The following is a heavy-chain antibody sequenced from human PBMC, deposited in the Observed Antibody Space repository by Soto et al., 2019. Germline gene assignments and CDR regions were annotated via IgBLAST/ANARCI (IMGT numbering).Heavy chain of an antibody. CDR2: IRSKANNYAT. CDR1: GFTFSGSA. Sequence: EVQLVESGGGLVQPGGSLKLSCAASGFTFSGSALHWVRQASGKGLEWLGRIRSKANNYATAYAASVNGRFTISRDDSKNTAFLQMNSLKTDDTAVYYCALEYYYGAYSFDYWGQGTLLTVSS. CDR3: ALEYYYGAYSFDY. D-gene: IGHD3-10*01. J-gene: IGHJ4*02. V-gene: IGHV3-73*02.